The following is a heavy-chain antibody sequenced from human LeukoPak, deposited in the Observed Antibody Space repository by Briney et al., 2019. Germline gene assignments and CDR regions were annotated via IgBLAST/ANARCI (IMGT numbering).Heavy chain of an antibody. Sequence: SETLSLTCTVSGGSISSYYWSWIRQPPGKGLEWIGYIYYSGSTNYNPSLKSRVTMSVDTSKNQFSLKLSSVTAADTAVYYCARVYYDSSGYLGFDYWGQGTLVTVSS. D-gene: IGHD3-22*01. V-gene: IGHV4-59*12. CDR3: ARVYYDSSGYLGFDY. CDR1: GGSISSYY. J-gene: IGHJ4*02. CDR2: IYYSGST.